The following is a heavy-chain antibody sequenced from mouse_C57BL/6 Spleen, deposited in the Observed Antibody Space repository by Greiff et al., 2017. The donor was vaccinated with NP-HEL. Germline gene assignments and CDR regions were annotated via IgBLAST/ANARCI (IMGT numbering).Heavy chain of an antibody. CDR2: INPSNGGT. Sequence: QVQLKQPGTELVKPGASVKLSCKASGYTFTSYWMHWVKQRPGQGLEWIGNINPSNGGTNYNEKFKSKATLTVDKSSSTAYMQLSSLTSEDSAVYYCARGGPVVESLYWYFDVWGTGTTVTVSS. D-gene: IGHD1-1*01. CDR3: ARGGPVVESLYWYFDV. CDR1: GYTFTSYW. J-gene: IGHJ1*03. V-gene: IGHV1-53*01.